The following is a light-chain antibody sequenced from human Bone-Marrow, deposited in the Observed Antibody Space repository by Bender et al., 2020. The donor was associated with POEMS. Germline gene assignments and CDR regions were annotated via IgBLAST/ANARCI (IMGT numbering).Light chain of an antibody. CDR1: SSDVGAHNE. Sequence: QSALTQPRSVSGSPGQSVTISCTGTSSDVGAHNEVSWYQQVPGRAPKLLIYEVSHRPSGVPNRFSGSKSDKTASLTISGLQAEDEADYYCSSYAGSNNLVFGGGTKLTVL. V-gene: IGLV2-11*01. CDR2: EVS. CDR3: SSYAGSNNLV. J-gene: IGLJ2*01.